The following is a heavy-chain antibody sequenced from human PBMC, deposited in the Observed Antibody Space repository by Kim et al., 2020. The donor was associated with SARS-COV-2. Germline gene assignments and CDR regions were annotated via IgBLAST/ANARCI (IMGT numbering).Heavy chain of an antibody. V-gene: IGHV3-23*01. CDR3: TKDSGWQADC. D-gene: IGHD3-10*01. Sequence: GGSLRLSCAASGFTVGNYGMSWVRQAPGKGLERVSGISNNGDNTYYRDSVKGRFTISRDNSMNTLYLEMNSLRAEDTAVYYCTKDSGWQADCWGQGTLVTVSS. CDR1: GFTVGNYG. J-gene: IGHJ4*02. CDR2: ISNNGDNT.